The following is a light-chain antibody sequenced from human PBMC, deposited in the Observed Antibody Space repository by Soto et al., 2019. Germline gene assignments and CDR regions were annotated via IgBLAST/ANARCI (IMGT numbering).Light chain of an antibody. J-gene: IGLJ2*01. CDR1: SSDVGGYNY. V-gene: IGLV2-14*03. Sequence: QSALTQPASVSGSPGQSITISCTGTSSDVGGYNYVSWYQHHPGKAPKLMIYDVSNRPSGVSDRFSGSKSGNTASLTISGLQAEDEPDYYCSSYTSSSTSVVFGGGTKLTVL. CDR2: DVS. CDR3: SSYTSSSTSVV.